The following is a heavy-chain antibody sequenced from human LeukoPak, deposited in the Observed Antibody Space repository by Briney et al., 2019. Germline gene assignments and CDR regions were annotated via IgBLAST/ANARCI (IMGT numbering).Heavy chain of an antibody. Sequence: PSETLSLTCAVSGGSISSGGYSWSWIRQPPGKGLEWIGYIYHSGSTYYNPSLKSRVTISVDGSKNQFSLKLSSVTAADTAVYYCARGGDFWNYWGQGTLVTVSS. V-gene: IGHV4-30-2*01. CDR2: IYHSGST. CDR1: GGSISSGGYS. CDR3: ARGGDFWNY. J-gene: IGHJ4*02. D-gene: IGHD3-3*01.